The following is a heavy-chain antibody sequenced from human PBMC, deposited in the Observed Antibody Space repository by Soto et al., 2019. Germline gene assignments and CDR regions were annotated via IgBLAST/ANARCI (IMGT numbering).Heavy chain of an antibody. J-gene: IGHJ5*02. Sequence: PSETLSLTCTVSDGSISNYYWSWIRHPPGKKLEWIGYIYYSGSTNYNPSLKSRVTISVDRSKNQFSLKLSSVTAADTAVYYCARVPGPWGQGTLVTVSS. CDR3: ARVPGP. CDR2: IYYSGST. CDR1: DGSISNYY. D-gene: IGHD3-10*01. V-gene: IGHV4-59*12.